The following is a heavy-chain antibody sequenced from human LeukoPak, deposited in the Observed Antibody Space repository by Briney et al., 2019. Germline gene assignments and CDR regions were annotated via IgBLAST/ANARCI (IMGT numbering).Heavy chain of an antibody. Sequence: SETLSLTCAVYGGSFSGYYWSWVRQPPGQGLEWIGEINHSGSTNYNPSLKSRVTISEDTSRNQFSLKLSSVTAADSAVYYCAVGGTYGSGSYYYYYGMDVWGKGTTVTVSS. CDR1: GGSFSGYY. J-gene: IGHJ6*04. CDR3: AVGGTYGSGSYYYYYGMDV. V-gene: IGHV4-34*01. CDR2: INHSGST. D-gene: IGHD3-10*01.